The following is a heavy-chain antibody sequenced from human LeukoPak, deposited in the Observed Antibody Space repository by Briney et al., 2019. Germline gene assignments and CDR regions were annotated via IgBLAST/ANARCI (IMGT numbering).Heavy chain of an antibody. J-gene: IGHJ6*03. CDR3: ARVTNYYYMDV. D-gene: IGHD2-2*01. V-gene: IGHV1-2*02. Sequence: ASVKVSCKASAFTFTDYYMHWVRQAPGHGLEWMGWINPNTGVTNYAQRFQGRVTMTRDTSISTAYMELSRLRSDDTAVYYCARVTNYYYMDVWGKGTTVTVSS. CDR2: INPNTGVT. CDR1: AFTFTDYY.